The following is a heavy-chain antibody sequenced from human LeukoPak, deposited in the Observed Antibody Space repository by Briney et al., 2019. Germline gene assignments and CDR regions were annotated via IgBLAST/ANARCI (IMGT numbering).Heavy chain of an antibody. D-gene: IGHD6-13*01. J-gene: IGHJ6*02. V-gene: IGHV3-74*01. CDR2: VNRDGSTT. CDR3: ARSRAIAAAGSYYYGMDV. Sequence: GGSLRLSCAAPGFTLSSYWMHWGRPAPGKGAVWGSRVNRDGSTTSYADSVKGRFTISRDNSKNTLYLQMNSLRAEDTAVYYCARSRAIAAAGSYYYGMDVWGQGTTVTVSS. CDR1: GFTLSSYW.